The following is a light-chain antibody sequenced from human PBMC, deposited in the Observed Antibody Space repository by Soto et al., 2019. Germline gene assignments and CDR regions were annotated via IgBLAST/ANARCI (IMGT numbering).Light chain of an antibody. CDR2: GAS. V-gene: IGKV3-11*01. Sequence: EIVMTQSPATLSVPPGERATLSCRASQSVSTNFAWYQQKPGQAPRLLIYGASTRATAVPARFTASGSGTDFTLTISRLEPEDFAVYYCQQRSNWPPITFGPGTKVDLK. CDR3: QQRSNWPPIT. CDR1: QSVSTN. J-gene: IGKJ3*01.